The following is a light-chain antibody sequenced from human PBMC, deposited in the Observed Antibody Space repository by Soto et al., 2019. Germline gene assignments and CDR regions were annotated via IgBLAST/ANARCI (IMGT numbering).Light chain of an antibody. V-gene: IGKV3-15*01. CDR2: GAS. J-gene: IGKJ1*01. CDR1: QSVSSY. Sequence: EIVLTQSPATVSLSPGERASLSCRASQSVSSYLAWYQVKPGQAPRLLIHGASTRATGIPGRFSGSGSGTEFTLIISSLQSEDFAVYYCQQYNEWPETFGHGTKVDI. CDR3: QQYNEWPET.